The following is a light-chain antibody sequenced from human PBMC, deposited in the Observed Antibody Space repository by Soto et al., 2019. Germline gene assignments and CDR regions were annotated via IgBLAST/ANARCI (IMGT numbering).Light chain of an antibody. V-gene: IGLV2-14*03. CDR1: SSDVGDYDY. CDR3: SSYSSSSTVV. Sequence: SALTQPASVSGSPGQSITISCTGTSSDVGDYDYVSWYQQHPGKAPKLVIYDVSNRPSGVSNRFSGSKSGNTASLTISGLQAEDEADYYCSSYSSSSTVVFGEGTKVTVL. CDR2: DVS. J-gene: IGLJ2*01.